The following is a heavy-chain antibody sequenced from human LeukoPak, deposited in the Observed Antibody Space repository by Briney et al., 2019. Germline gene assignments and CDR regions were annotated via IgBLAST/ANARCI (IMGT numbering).Heavy chain of an antibody. CDR2: ISGSGTSI. V-gene: IGHV3-21*01. D-gene: IGHD3-10*01. CDR3: ARETYYGSGSYSDFALDY. CDR1: GFTFSSYG. Sequence: GGSLRLSCAASGFTFSSYGMSWVRQSPGKGLEWVSAISGSGTSIYHANSVKGRFTISRDNAKNSVYLQMNSLRAEDTAVYYCARETYYGSGSYSDFALDYWGQGTLVTVSS. J-gene: IGHJ4*02.